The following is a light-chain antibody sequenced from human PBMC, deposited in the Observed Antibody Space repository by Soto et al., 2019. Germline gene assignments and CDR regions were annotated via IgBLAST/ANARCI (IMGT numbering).Light chain of an antibody. CDR3: QHRSNWPKLT. V-gene: IGKV3-11*01. Sequence: EIVLTQSPATLSLSPGERATLSCRASQSLTSYLAWYQQKPGQAPRLLIYDASNRATGIPARFSGSGSGTAFTLISSSLEPEDFAIYYCQHRSNWPKLTFGGGTKVEIK. J-gene: IGKJ4*01. CDR1: QSLTSY. CDR2: DAS.